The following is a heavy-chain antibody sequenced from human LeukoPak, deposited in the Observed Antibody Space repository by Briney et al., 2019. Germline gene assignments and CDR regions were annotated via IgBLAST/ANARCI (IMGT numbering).Heavy chain of an antibody. CDR1: RYSISNDYY. J-gene: IGHJ4*02. V-gene: IGHV4-38-2*01. Sequence: SETLTLTCAVSRYSISNDYYWGWIRQPPGRLQGWIGSIYPSGTTYYNPSLKSRVAMSVDTSKNQFSLKLTCVTAAGTAVYYCARGIDYQLPTRYYFDYWGQGTLVTVSS. D-gene: IGHD2-2*01. CDR2: IYPSGTT. CDR3: ARGIDYQLPTRYYFDY.